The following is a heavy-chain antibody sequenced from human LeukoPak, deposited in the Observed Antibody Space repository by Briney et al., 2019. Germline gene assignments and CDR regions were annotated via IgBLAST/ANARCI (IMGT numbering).Heavy chain of an antibody. Sequence: PGGSLRLSCAASGFTFSSYAMSWVSQAPGKGLEWVSAISGSGGSTYYADSVKGRFTISRDNSKNTLYLQMNSLRAEDTAVYYCARHPGGSSWAGYYYGMDVWGQGTTVTVSS. D-gene: IGHD6-6*01. CDR2: ISGSGGST. J-gene: IGHJ6*02. CDR1: GFTFSSYA. V-gene: IGHV3-23*01. CDR3: ARHPGGSSWAGYYYGMDV.